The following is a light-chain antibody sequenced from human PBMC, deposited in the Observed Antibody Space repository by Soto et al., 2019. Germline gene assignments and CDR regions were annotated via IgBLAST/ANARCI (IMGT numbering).Light chain of an antibody. CDR2: GAS. CDR3: QLDCQQSGSYHTSWK. Sequence: ETVLTQSPGTLSLSPGERATLSCRASQTVSSSYLAWYQQKPGQDHRLLIYGASSRATGIPDRFSGSGSGIDFTLTISRLEPEDFAVYYCQLDCQQSGSYHTSWKFGQGTRVEIK. V-gene: IGKV3-20*01. CDR1: QTVSSSY. J-gene: IGKJ1*01.